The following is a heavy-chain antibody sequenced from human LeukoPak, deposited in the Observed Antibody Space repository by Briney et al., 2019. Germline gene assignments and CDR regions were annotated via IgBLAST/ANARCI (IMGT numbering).Heavy chain of an antibody. CDR1: GFTFSKYW. CDR2: INTDGTVT. CDR3: ATKQWLAPPPDS. D-gene: IGHD6-19*01. Sequence: GGSLILSCAASGFTFSKYWMLWVRQAPGKGLESVSRINTDGTVTTYADSVKGRFTVSRDNADNTMFLQMNSVRDEDTAVYYCATKQWLAPPPDSWGQGTPVTVSS. V-gene: IGHV3-74*01. J-gene: IGHJ4*02.